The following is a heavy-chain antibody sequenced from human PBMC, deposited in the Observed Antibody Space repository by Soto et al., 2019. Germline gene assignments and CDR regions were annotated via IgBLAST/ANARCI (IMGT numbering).Heavy chain of an antibody. V-gene: IGHV4-31*03. J-gene: IGHJ2*01. CDR3: ARGLWFGELLLYWYFDL. D-gene: IGHD3-10*01. CDR2: IYYSGST. CDR1: GGSISSGGYY. Sequence: ASETLSLTCTVSGGSISSGGYYWSWTRQHPGKGLEWIGYIYYSGSTYYNPSLKSRVTISVDTSKNQFSLKLSSVTAADTAVYYCARGLWFGELLLYWYFDLWGRGTLVTVSS.